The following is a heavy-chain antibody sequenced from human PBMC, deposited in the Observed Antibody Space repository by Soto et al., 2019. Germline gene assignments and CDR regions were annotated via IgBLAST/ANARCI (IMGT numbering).Heavy chain of an antibody. CDR1: GFTFSSYA. V-gene: IGHV3-23*01. Sequence: GGSLRLSCAASGFTFSSYAMSWVRQAPGKGLEWVSAISGSGGSTYYADSVKGRFTISRDNSKNTLYLQMNSLRAEDTAVYYCANPNWEWLLQPVDYWGQGTLVTVSS. D-gene: IGHD3-3*01. CDR3: ANPNWEWLLQPVDY. CDR2: ISGSGGST. J-gene: IGHJ4*02.